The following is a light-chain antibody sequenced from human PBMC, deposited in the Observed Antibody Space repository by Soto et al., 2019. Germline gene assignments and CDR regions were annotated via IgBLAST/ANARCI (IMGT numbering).Light chain of an antibody. V-gene: IGLV2-14*01. CDR3: ASYTDSTIVM. Sequence: QSALTQPASVSGSPGQSITISCTGTSSDVGDYNYVSWYQQHPGKAPKLMIYDVSHRPSGVSSRFSGSKSGNTASLTISGLQAEDEADYYGASYTDSTIVMFGGGTKLTVL. CDR2: DVS. J-gene: IGLJ3*02. CDR1: SSDVGDYNY.